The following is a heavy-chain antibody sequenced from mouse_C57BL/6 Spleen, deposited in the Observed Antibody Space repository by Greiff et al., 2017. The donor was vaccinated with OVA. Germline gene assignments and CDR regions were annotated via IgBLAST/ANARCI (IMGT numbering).Heavy chain of an antibody. D-gene: IGHD1-1*01. V-gene: IGHV1-19*01. Sequence: VQLQQSGPVLVKPGASVKMSCKASGYTFTDYYMNWVKQSHGKSLEWIGFINPYNGGTSYNQKFKGKATLTVDKSSSTAYMELNSLTSEDSAVYYCARRDYYGSSYDYAMDYWGQGTSVTVSS. J-gene: IGHJ4*01. CDR3: ARRDYYGSSYDYAMDY. CDR2: INPYNGGT. CDR1: GYTFTDYY.